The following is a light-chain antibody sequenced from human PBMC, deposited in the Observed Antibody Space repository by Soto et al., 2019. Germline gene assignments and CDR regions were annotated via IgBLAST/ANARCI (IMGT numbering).Light chain of an antibody. Sequence: QSVLTQPPSASGTPGQRVTISCSGSSSNIGSNYVYWYQQLPGTAPKLLIYRNNQRPSGVPDRFSGSKSGTSASLAISGLRSEDEADYYCAAWDDSLSLGVFGGGTQLPVL. CDR1: SSNIGSNY. V-gene: IGLV1-47*01. CDR3: AAWDDSLSLGV. CDR2: RNN. J-gene: IGLJ2*01.